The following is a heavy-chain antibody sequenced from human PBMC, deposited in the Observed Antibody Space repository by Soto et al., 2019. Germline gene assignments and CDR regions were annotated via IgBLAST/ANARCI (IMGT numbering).Heavy chain of an antibody. Sequence: SLRLSCAASGFTFDDYAMHWVRQAPGKGLEWVSVISWNSGSIVYADSVKGRFTISRDNAKNSLYLQMNSLRAEDTALYYCAKGYDRSGYDYEMAFDYWGQGTLVTVSS. CDR2: ISWNSGSI. V-gene: IGHV3-9*01. CDR3: AKGYDRSGYDYEMAFDY. CDR1: GFTFDDYA. D-gene: IGHD3-22*01. J-gene: IGHJ4*02.